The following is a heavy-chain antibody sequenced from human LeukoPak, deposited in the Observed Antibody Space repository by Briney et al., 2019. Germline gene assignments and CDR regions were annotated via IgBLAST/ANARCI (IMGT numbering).Heavy chain of an antibody. CDR1: GFTFSSYS. V-gene: IGHV3-21*01. J-gene: IGHJ4*02. CDR2: ISSSSSYI. CDR3: ASGDSSGYYWGGDY. Sequence: GGSLRLSCAASGFTFSSYSMNWVRQAPEKGLEWVSSISSSSSYIYYADSVKGRFTISRDNAKNSLYLQMNSLRAEDTAVYYCASGDSSGYYWGGDYWGQGTLVTVSS. D-gene: IGHD3-22*01.